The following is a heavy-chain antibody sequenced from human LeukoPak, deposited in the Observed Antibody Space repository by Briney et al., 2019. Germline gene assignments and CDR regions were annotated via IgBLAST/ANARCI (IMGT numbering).Heavy chain of an antibody. J-gene: IGHJ4*02. Sequence: GASMKVSCKASGYTFTSYGISWVRQAPGQGLEWMGWISAYNGNTNYAQKLQGRVTMTTDTSTSTAYMELRSLRSDDTAVYYCARERESAVYLETCDYWGQGTLVTVSS. CDR1: GYTFTSYG. D-gene: IGHD1-20*01. CDR3: ARERESAVYLETCDY. V-gene: IGHV1-18*01. CDR2: ISAYNGNT.